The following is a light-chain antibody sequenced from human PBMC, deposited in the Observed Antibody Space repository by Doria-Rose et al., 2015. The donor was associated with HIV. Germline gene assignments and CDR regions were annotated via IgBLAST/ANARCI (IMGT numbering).Light chain of an antibody. J-gene: IGKJ1*01. V-gene: IGKV3-20*01. CDR2: DGS. CDR3: HQYGTSWT. CDR1: QRFSSTY. Sequence: TQSPGTLSLSPGARATLSCRASQRFSSTYLAWYQQKPGQDPSLLIYDGSTRATGIPDRFSASGSGTDFTLTINRLEPEDFALYYCHQYGTSWTFGQGTKVEI.